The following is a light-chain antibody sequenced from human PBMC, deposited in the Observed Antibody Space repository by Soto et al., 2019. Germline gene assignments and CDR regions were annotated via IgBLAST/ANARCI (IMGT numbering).Light chain of an antibody. Sequence: QSALTQPASVSGSPGQSITISCTGTISDVGFSNYVSWYQQHPGKAPKIMIYEVSNRPSGVSNRFSGSKSGNTASLTISGLQAEDEGDYYCSSYTSSSTWVFGGGTKVTVL. CDR1: ISDVGFSNY. CDR2: EVS. V-gene: IGLV2-14*01. J-gene: IGLJ3*02. CDR3: SSYTSSSTWV.